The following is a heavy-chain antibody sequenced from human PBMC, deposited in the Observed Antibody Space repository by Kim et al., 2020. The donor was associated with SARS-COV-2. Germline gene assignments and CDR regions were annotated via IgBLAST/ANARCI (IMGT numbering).Heavy chain of an antibody. V-gene: IGHV3-48*02. J-gene: IGHJ4*02. CDR3: AKPMIHSGWAFFDN. Sequence: VGSRRLSCVASGFIFGTSAMNWVRQAPGKGLEWVSYISDSGRDIYYADSVKGRFTVSRDNARNSLYLQMNSLRDEDTARSYCAKPMIHSGWAFFDNWGQG. CDR1: GFIFGTSA. D-gene: IGHD6-19*01. CDR2: ISDSGRDI.